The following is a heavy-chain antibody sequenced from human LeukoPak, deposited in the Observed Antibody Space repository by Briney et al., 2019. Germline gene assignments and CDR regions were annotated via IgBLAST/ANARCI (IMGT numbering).Heavy chain of an antibody. J-gene: IGHJ5*02. D-gene: IGHD5-24*01. Sequence: GGSLRLSCAASGFTFDDYGMSWVRQAPGKGLEWVSGINWNGGSTGYADSVKGRFTISRDNSKNTLYLQMNSLRAEDTAVYYCASLRDNWFDPWGQGTLVTVSS. CDR3: ASLRDNWFDP. CDR1: GFTFDDYG. CDR2: INWNGGST. V-gene: IGHV3-20*04.